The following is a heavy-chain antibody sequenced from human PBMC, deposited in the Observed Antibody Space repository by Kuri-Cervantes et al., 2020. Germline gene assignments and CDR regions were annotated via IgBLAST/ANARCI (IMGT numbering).Heavy chain of an antibody. CDR2: INHSGST. D-gene: IGHD3-10*01. J-gene: IGHJ5*02. CDR1: GGSFIGYY. Sequence: SETLSLTCAVYGGSFIGYYWSWIRQPPGKGLECIGEINHSGSTNYNPSLKSRVTISVDTSKNHFSLKLSSVTAADTAVYYCSRGPYYYGSGSYSDPRHCFDPWGQGTLVTVSS. CDR3: SRGPYYYGSGSYSDPRHCFDP. V-gene: IGHV4-34*01.